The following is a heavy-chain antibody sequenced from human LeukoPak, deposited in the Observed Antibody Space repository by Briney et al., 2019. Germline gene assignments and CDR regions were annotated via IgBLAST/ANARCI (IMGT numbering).Heavy chain of an antibody. CDR2: INHSGST. J-gene: IGHJ4*02. V-gene: IGHV4-38-2*02. CDR1: GYSISSGYY. D-gene: IGHD3-3*01. CDR3: ARGDYDFWSGYYSYYFDY. Sequence: PSETLSLTCTVSGYSISSGYYWGWIRQPPGKGLEWIGEINHSGSTNYNPSLKSRVTISVDTSKNQFSLKLSSVTAADTAVYYCARGDYDFWSGYYSYYFDYWGQGTLVTVSS.